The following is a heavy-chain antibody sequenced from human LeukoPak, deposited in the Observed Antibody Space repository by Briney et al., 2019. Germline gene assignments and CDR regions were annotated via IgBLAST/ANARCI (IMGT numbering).Heavy chain of an antibody. D-gene: IGHD3-10*01. CDR3: ASFSYYYGSGSPQDYFDY. Sequence: GGSLRLSCAASGFTFSSYAMHWVRQAPGKGLEWVAVISYDGSNKYYADSVKGRFTISRDNSKSTLYLQMNSLRAEDTAVYYCASFSYYYGSGSPQDYFDYWGQGTLVTVSS. CDR2: ISYDGSNK. J-gene: IGHJ4*02. V-gene: IGHV3-30*04. CDR1: GFTFSSYA.